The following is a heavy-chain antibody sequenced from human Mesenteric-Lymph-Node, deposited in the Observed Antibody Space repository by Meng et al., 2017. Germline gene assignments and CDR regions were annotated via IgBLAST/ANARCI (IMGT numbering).Heavy chain of an antibody. CDR2: IIPIFGTA. CDR1: GASFSRYA. Sequence: LVQSEAGVRTPGHTGNVPCRVTGASFSRYAIRWVRQAPGQGLEWMGGIIPIFGTANYAQKFQGRVTITADKSTSTAYMELSSLRSEDTAVYYCASALRLSSSGWSLDYWGQGTLVTVSS. CDR3: ASALRLSSSGWSLDY. J-gene: IGHJ4*02. D-gene: IGHD6-19*01. V-gene: IGHV1-69*06.